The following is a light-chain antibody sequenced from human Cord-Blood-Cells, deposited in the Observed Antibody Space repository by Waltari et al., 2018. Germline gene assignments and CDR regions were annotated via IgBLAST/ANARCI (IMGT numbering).Light chain of an antibody. CDR3: SSYTSSSTWV. Sequence: QSALTHPASVSGSPGQSITISCTGTSSDVGVYNYVSWYQQHPGKAPKLMIYDVSKRPSGVSNRFSGSKSGNTAYLTISGLQAEDEADYYCSSYTSSSTWVFGGGTKLTVL. CDR2: DVS. CDR1: SSDVGVYNY. J-gene: IGLJ3*02. V-gene: IGLV2-14*01.